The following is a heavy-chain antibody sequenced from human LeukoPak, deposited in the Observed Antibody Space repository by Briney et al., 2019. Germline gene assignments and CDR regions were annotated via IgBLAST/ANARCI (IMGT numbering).Heavy chain of an antibody. D-gene: IGHD3-10*01. V-gene: IGHV1-24*01. CDR1: GYTLTELS. Sequence: GASVKVSCKVSGYTLTELSMHWVRQAPGKGLEWMEGFDPEDGETIYAQKFQGRVTMTEDTSTDTAYMELSSLRSEDTAVYYCATFGRGVRDFDYWGQGTLVTVSS. J-gene: IGHJ4*02. CDR3: ATFGRGVRDFDY. CDR2: FDPEDGET.